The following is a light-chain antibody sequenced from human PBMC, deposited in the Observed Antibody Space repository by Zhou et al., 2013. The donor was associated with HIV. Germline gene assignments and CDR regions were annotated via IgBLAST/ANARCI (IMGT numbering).Light chain of an antibody. CDR3: LQYNSNPQT. CDR2: GAS. Sequence: IQMTQSPSTLSASVGDRVTITCRASQDIRKSLVWFQQKPGKVPKRLIYGASNLQGGVPSRFSGSGSGTEFTLTISSLQPEDFATYYCLQYNSNPQTFGQGTKVEIK. V-gene: IGKV1-17*03. J-gene: IGKJ1*01. CDR1: QDIRKS.